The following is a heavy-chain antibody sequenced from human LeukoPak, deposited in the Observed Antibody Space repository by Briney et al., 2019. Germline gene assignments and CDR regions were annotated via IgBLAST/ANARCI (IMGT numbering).Heavy chain of an antibody. Sequence: SGGSLRLSCVVSGIPFNDYYMNWLPQAPGKGLVWFSYISNSSTYQDHADSVKGRFTISRDNAKSTLYLQMTSLRLEDTAVYYCAAGTAADFWGQGTLVTVSS. CDR3: AAGTAADF. CDR1: GIPFNDYY. CDR2: ISNSSTYQ. V-gene: IGHV3-11*03. D-gene: IGHD6-13*01. J-gene: IGHJ4*02.